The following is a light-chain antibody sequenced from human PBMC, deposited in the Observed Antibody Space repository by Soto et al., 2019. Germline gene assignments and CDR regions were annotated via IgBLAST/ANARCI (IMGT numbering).Light chain of an antibody. Sequence: EVVLTQSPGTVSLSPGERATLSCRASQSVTSNYLAWYQQKPGQAPRLLIYAASSRATGIPDWFSGSGSGTDFTLSISRMEPDDFAVYYCHQYGSSITWTFGQGTKVEIK. CDR3: HQYGSSITWT. CDR1: QSVTSNY. CDR2: AAS. V-gene: IGKV3-20*01. J-gene: IGKJ1*01.